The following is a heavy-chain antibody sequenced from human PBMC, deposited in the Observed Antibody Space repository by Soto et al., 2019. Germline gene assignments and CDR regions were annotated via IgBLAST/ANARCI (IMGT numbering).Heavy chain of an antibody. CDR3: ALRHCSSTSCDDAFDI. CDR2: IYYSGST. J-gene: IGHJ3*02. D-gene: IGHD2-2*01. V-gene: IGHV4-30-4*01. CDR1: GGSISSGDYY. Sequence: QVQLQESGPGLVKPSQTLTLTCTVSGGSISSGDYYWSWIRQPPGKGLEWIGYIYYSGSTYYNPSLKSRVTISVDTSKNQFSLKLSSVTAADTAVYYCALRHCSSTSCDDAFDIWGQGTMVTVSS.